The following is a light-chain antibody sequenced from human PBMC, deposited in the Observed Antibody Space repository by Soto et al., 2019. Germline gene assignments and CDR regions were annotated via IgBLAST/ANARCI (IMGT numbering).Light chain of an antibody. CDR3: QQYGSSPKT. Sequence: EIVLTQSPGSLSLSPGERATLSCRASQSVSSSYLAWYQQKPGQPPRLLIYGASSMPTGVPDRFSGSGSGTDFTLTISRLEPEDFAVYYCQQYGSSPKTFGEGTKVEIK. CDR1: QSVSSSY. V-gene: IGKV3-20*01. J-gene: IGKJ1*01. CDR2: GAS.